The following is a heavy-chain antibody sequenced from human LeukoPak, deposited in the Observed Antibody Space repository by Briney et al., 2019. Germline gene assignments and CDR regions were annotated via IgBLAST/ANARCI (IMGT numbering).Heavy chain of an antibody. Sequence: PSQTLSLTCTVSGGSISSGGYSWSWIRQHPGKGLEWIGYIYYSGSTYYNPSLKSRVTISVDTSKNQFSLKLSSVTAADTAVYYCARGESLDYWGQGTLVTVSS. J-gene: IGHJ4*02. D-gene: IGHD5-24*01. V-gene: IGHV4-31*03. CDR1: GGSISSGGYS. CDR3: ARGESLDY. CDR2: IYYSGST.